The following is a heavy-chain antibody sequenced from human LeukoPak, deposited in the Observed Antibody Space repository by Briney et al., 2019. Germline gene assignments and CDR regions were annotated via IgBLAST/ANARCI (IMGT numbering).Heavy chain of an antibody. CDR3: VREKGMATLDY. Sequence: PGGSLRLSCAASGFTFSSYSMNWVRQAPGKGLEWVSSISSSNYIYYADSVKGRFTISRDNAKNSLYLQMNSLRAEDTAVYYCVREKGMATLDYWGQGTLVTVSS. J-gene: IGHJ4*02. CDR2: ISSSNYI. D-gene: IGHD5-24*01. CDR1: GFTFSSYS. V-gene: IGHV3-21*01.